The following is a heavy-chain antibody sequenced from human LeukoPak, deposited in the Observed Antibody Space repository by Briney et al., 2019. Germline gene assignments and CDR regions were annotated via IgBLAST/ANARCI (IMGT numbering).Heavy chain of an antibody. CDR3: AREDSAFGAFDI. V-gene: IGHV3-48*03. CDR1: GFTFDSYE. J-gene: IGHJ3*02. D-gene: IGHD3-3*01. CDR2: ISSSGSTI. Sequence: GGSLRLSCAASGFTFDSYEMNWVRQAPGKGLEWVSYISSSGSTIYYADSVKGRFTISRDNAKNLLYLQMNSLRAEDTAVYYCAREDSAFGAFDIWGLGTTVTVSS.